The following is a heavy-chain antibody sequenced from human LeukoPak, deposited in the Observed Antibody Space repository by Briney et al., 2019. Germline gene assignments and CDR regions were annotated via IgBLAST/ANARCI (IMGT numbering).Heavy chain of an antibody. CDR2: MNPNSGNT. Sequence: ASVKVSCKASVYTFTSDDDNWVRQATGQGLEWMGWMNPNSGNTGYAQKFQGRGTMTRNTSISTAYTELSSLRPEDKAVYYCASGYFMNTVTTVYYGIDVWGQGTTVTVSS. V-gene: IGHV1-8*01. J-gene: IGHJ6*02. CDR3: ASGYFMNTVTTVYYGIDV. D-gene: IGHD4-17*01. CDR1: VYTFTSDD.